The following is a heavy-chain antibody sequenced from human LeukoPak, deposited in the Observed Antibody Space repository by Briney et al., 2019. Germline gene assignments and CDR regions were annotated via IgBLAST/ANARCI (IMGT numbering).Heavy chain of an antibody. CDR3: ARLFQRNELNYYDSSGYSLGY. D-gene: IGHD3-22*01. Sequence: GPVKVSCKASGYTFNSYDINWVRQATGQGLEWMGWMNPNSGNTGYAQKFQGRITITRNTSIRTAYMELSSLRSEDTAVYYCARLFQRNELNYYDSSGYSLGYWGQGTLVTVSS. CDR2: MNPNSGNT. J-gene: IGHJ4*02. V-gene: IGHV1-8*03. CDR1: GYTFNSYD.